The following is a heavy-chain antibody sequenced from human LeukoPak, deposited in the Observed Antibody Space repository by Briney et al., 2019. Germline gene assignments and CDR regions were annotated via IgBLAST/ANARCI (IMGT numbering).Heavy chain of an antibody. CDR1: GFTFRSYG. CDR3: AREVGATDDY. Sequence: LRLSCAASGFTFRSYGMHWVRQPPGKGLEWIGEINHSGSTNYNPSLKSRVTISVDTSKNQFSLKLSSVTAADTAVYYCAREVGATDDYWGQGTLVTVSS. J-gene: IGHJ4*02. CDR2: INHSGST. D-gene: IGHD1-26*01. V-gene: IGHV4-34*01.